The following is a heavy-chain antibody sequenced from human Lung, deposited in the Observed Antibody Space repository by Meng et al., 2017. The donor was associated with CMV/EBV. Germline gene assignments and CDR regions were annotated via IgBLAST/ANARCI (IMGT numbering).Heavy chain of an antibody. CDR2: IRNDETNK. J-gene: IGHJ3*02. Sequence: SXVGSGFTFSDYGMHWVRQAPGKGLEWVTFIRNDETNKYYADSVKGRFTISRDNSKNTLHLEMNSLRPEDTAVYYCAKDGGGNWWNTFHIRGQGTTVTVSS. D-gene: IGHD2-21*01. CDR1: GFTFSDYG. V-gene: IGHV3-30*02. CDR3: AKDGGGNWWNTFHI.